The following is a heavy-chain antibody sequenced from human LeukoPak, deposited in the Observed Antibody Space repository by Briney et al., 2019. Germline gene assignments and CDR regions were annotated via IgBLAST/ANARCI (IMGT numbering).Heavy chain of an antibody. J-gene: IGHJ4*02. D-gene: IGHD5-18*01. CDR1: GFTFSSYW. Sequence: GGSLRLSCAASGFTFSSYWMHWVRQAPGKGLVWVSRINSDGSSTSYADSVKGRFTISRDNAKNTLYLQMNSLRAEDTAVYYCAREVDTAMVAYYFDYWGQGTLVTVSP. CDR2: INSDGSST. CDR3: AREVDTAMVAYYFDY. V-gene: IGHV3-74*01.